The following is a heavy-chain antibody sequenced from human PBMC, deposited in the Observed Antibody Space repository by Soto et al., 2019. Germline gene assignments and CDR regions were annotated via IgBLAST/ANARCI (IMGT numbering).Heavy chain of an antibody. D-gene: IGHD2-2*01. Sequence: GGSLRLSCAASGFTFSSYGMHWVRQAPGKGLEWVAVIWYDGSNKYYADSVKGRFTISRDNSKNTLYLQMNSLRAEDTAVYYCARADADIVVEPAAAYGMDVWGQGTTVTVSS. CDR1: GFTFSSYG. CDR2: IWYDGSNK. V-gene: IGHV3-33*01. J-gene: IGHJ6*02. CDR3: ARADADIVVEPAAAYGMDV.